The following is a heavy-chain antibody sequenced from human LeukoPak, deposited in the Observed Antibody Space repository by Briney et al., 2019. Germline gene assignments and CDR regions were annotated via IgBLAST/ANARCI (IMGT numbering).Heavy chain of an antibody. D-gene: IGHD2-2*01. J-gene: IGHJ4*02. CDR1: GGSFSGYY. CDR2: INHSGSP. V-gene: IGHV4-34*01. CDR3: ARLSGYCSSTSCPSWGFKRFDY. Sequence: SETLSLTCAVYGGSFSGYYWSWIRQPPGKGLEWIGEINHSGSPNYNPSLKSRVTISVDTSKNQFSLKLSSVTAADTAVYYCARLSGYCSSTSCPSWGFKRFDYWGQGTLVTVSS.